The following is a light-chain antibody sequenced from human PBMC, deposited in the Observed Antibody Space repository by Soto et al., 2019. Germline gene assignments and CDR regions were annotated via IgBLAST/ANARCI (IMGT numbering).Light chain of an antibody. V-gene: IGLV2-8*01. Sequence: QSALTQPPSASGSPGQSVTISCTGTNSDAGGSTYVSWYQQHPGKAPKLVIYEVIKRPSGVPDRFSGSWSGNTSSLTVSGLQAEDEADYYCSSNVVGTNLKIFGGGTKLTVL. J-gene: IGLJ2*01. CDR3: SSNVVGTNLKI. CDR1: NSDAGGSTY. CDR2: EVI.